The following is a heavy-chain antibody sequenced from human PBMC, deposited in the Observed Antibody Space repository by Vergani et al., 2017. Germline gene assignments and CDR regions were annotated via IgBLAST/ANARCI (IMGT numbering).Heavy chain of an antibody. V-gene: IGHV1-2*06. D-gene: IGHD3-22*01. CDR3: ARSSGHDYVRFDS. CDR2: INPKSGDT. Sequence: QGQLVQSGGAVKKPGGSVKVAFKASGYSFSDYYLHWVRQAPGQGPEWWGRINPKSGDTNQAQTFQGRVTVTRDTSNSTAYMEMSRLRFDDTAVYYCARSSGHDYVRFDSWGQGTLVTVSS. CDR1: GYSFSDYY. J-gene: IGHJ4*02.